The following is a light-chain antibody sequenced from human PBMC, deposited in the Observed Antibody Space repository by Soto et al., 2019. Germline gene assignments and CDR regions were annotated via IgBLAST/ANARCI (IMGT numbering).Light chain of an antibody. CDR2: DAS. CDR3: QQRSRCPHS. CDR1: QSVDIY. Sequence: EIVLTQSPATLSLSPGERATLSCRASQSVDIYLSWYQQKPGQAPRLLIYDASNRATGIPARFSGSGSGTAFTLTISSLALEDCAVYCCQQRSRCPHSFGQGTRLEIK. J-gene: IGKJ2*01. V-gene: IGKV3-11*01.